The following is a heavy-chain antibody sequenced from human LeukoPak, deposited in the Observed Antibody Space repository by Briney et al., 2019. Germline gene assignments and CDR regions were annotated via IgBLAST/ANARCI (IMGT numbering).Heavy chain of an antibody. V-gene: IGHV4-38-2*01. J-gene: IGHJ4*02. Sequence: PSETLSLTCAVSGYSISSGYYWGWIRQPPGKGLEWIGSIYHSGSTYYNPSLKSRVTISVDTSKNQFSLKLSSVTAADTAVYYCARGLEKDIVVVPAEDWGQGTLVTVSS. D-gene: IGHD2-2*01. CDR2: IYHSGST. CDR3: ARGLEKDIVVVPAED. CDR1: GYSISSGYY.